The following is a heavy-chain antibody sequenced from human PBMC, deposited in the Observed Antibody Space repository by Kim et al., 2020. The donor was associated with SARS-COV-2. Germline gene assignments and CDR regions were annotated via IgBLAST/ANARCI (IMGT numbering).Heavy chain of an antibody. CDR2: ISYDGSNK. J-gene: IGHJ4*02. CDR3: AKDLGDSEFFDY. Sequence: GGSLRLSCAASGFTFSSYGMHWVRQAPGKGLEWVAVISYDGSNKYYADSVKGRFTISRDNSKNTLYLQMNSLRAEDTAVYYCAKDLGDSEFFDYWGQGTLVTVSS. V-gene: IGHV3-30*18. CDR1: GFTFSSYG. D-gene: IGHD2-21*02.